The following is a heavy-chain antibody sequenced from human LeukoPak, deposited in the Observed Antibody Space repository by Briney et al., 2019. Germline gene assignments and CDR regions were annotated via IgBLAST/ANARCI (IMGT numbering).Heavy chain of an antibody. CDR1: GYTFTSYY. Sequence: ASVKVSCKASGYTFTSYYMHWVRQAPGQGLEWMGIINPSGGSTSYAQKFQGRVTMTRDTSTSTVYMELSSLRSEDTAVYYCARGSAVTTILSFDIDPWGQGTLVTVSS. CDR3: ARGSAVTTILSFDIDP. D-gene: IGHD4-11*01. CDR2: INPSGGST. J-gene: IGHJ5*02. V-gene: IGHV1-46*01.